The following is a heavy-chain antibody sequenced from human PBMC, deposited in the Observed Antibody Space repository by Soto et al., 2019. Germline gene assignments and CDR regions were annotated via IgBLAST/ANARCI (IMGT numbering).Heavy chain of an antibody. CDR1: GGTFSSYA. CDR3: ARARELVAYCGGDRFLFDY. J-gene: IGHJ4*02. Sequence: QVQLVQSGAEVKKPGSSVKVSCKASGGTFSSYAISWVRQAPGQGLEWMGGIIPIFGTANYAQKFQGRVTITADESTSTAYMELSSLRSEDTAVYYCARARELVAYCGGDRFLFDYWGQGTLVTVSS. D-gene: IGHD2-21*02. CDR2: IIPIFGTA. V-gene: IGHV1-69*01.